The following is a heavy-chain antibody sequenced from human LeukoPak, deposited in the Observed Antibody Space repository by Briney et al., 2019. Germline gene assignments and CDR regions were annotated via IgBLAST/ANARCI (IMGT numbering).Heavy chain of an antibody. CDR2: INTNTGNP. V-gene: IGHV7-4-1*02. Sequence: ASVKVSCKASGYTFTSYAMNWVRQAPGQGLEWMGWINTNTGNPTYAQGFTGRFVFSLDTSVSTAYLQISSLKAENTAVYYCARVMKDCSSTSCRNWFDPWGQGTLVTVSS. CDR1: GYTFTSYA. J-gene: IGHJ5*02. D-gene: IGHD2-2*01. CDR3: ARVMKDCSSTSCRNWFDP.